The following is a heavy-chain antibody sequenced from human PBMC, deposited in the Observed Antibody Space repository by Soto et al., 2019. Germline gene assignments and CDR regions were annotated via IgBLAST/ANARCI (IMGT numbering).Heavy chain of an antibody. J-gene: IGHJ5*02. Sequence: ASVKVSCKASGYTFTSYGISWVRQAPGQGLEWMGWISAYNGNTNYAQKLQGRVTMTTDTSTSTAYMELRSLRSDDTAVYYCARDVYYSASSGRSGWFDPWGPGTLVTVS. V-gene: IGHV1-18*01. CDR2: ISAYNGNT. CDR1: GYTFTSYG. CDR3: ARDVYYSASSGRSGWFDP. D-gene: IGHD3-22*01.